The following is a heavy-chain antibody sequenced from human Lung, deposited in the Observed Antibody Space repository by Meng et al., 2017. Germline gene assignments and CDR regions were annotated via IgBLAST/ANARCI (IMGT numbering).Heavy chain of an antibody. CDR1: GGSFSDYY. CDR3: ARGPTTMAHDFDY. D-gene: IGHD4-11*01. J-gene: IGHJ4*02. Sequence: QVQLQQWGTGLLKPSEPLSLSCVVFGGSFSDYYWSWIRQPPGKGLEWIGEINHSGSTNYNPSLESRATISVDTSQNNLSLKLSSVTAADSAVYYCARGPTTMAHDFDYWGQGTLVTVSS. CDR2: INHSGST. V-gene: IGHV4-34*01.